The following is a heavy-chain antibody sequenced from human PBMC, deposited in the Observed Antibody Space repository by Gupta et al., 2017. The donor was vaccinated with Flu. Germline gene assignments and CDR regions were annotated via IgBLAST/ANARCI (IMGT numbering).Heavy chain of an antibody. V-gene: IGHV4-61*02. CDR1: GCSISRGSYY. CDR2: IYTSGST. CDR3: ARGMIRRDGYNRPIDY. D-gene: IGHD5-24*01. Sequence: QVQLQESGPGLVKPSQTLSLTCTVPGCSISRGSYYWSWIRQPAGKGLEWIGRIYTSGSTNYNPSLKSRVTISVDTSKNQFSLKLSSVTAADTAVYYCARGMIRRDGYNRPIDYWGQGTLVTVSS. J-gene: IGHJ4*02.